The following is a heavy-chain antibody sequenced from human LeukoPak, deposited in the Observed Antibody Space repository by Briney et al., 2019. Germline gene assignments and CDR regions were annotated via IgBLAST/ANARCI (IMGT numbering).Heavy chain of an antibody. J-gene: IGHJ6*04. CDR1: GGSISSYY. D-gene: IGHD2-2*01. V-gene: IGHV4-59*01. CDR3: AREYCSSTSCYGMDV. Sequence: PSETLSLTCTVSGGSISSYYWSWIRQPPGKGLEWIGYIYYSGSTNYSPSLKSRVTISVDTSKNQFSLKLSSVTAADTAVYYCAREYCSSTSCYGMDVWGKGTTVTVSS. CDR2: IYYSGST.